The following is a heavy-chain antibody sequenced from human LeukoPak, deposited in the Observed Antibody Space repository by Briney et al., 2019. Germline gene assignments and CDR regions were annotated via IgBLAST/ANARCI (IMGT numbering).Heavy chain of an antibody. CDR3: ARDTAMGNERYYFDY. CDR1: GYTFTSYG. Sequence: AASVKVSCKASGYTFTSYGISWVRQAPGQRLEWMGWISAYNGNTNYAQKLQGRVTMTTDTSTSTAYMELRSLRSDDTAVYYCARDTAMGNERYYFDYWGQGTLVTVSS. V-gene: IGHV1-18*01. J-gene: IGHJ4*02. CDR2: ISAYNGNT. D-gene: IGHD5-18*01.